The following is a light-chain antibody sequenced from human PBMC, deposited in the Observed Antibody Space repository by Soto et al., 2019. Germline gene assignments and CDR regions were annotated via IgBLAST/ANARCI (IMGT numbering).Light chain of an antibody. CDR2: GAS. CDR1: QSVGSD. V-gene: IGKV3-15*01. J-gene: IGKJ1*01. CDR3: QQYNDWPRT. Sequence: IVMTQSPATPSVSPGERATLSCRASQSVGSDLAWYQQTPGQAPRLLIYGASTRATGIPARFSGSGSGTAFTLTISSLQSEDFAVYYCQQYNDWPRTFGQGTKVDIK.